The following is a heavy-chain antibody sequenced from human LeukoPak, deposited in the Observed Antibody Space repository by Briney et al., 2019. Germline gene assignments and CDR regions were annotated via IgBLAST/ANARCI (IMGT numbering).Heavy chain of an antibody. Sequence: GASVKVSCKASGYTFTSYDINWVRQATGQGLEWMGWINPNHGDTNYAQKFQDRVSMTRDTSISTAYMHLSRLRSADTAVYYCARGAIAAAGTHYYYYMDVWGKGTTVTVSS. J-gene: IGHJ6*03. V-gene: IGHV1-2*02. CDR2: INPNHGDT. CDR3: ARGAIAAAGTHYYYYMDV. D-gene: IGHD6-13*01. CDR1: GYTFTSYD.